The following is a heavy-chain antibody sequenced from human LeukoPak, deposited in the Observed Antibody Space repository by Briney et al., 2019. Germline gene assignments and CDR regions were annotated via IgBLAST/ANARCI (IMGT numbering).Heavy chain of an antibody. CDR2: IKSKTDGGTT. J-gene: IGHJ4*02. V-gene: IGHV3-15*01. CDR1: GFTFSNAW. Sequence: TGGSLRLSCAASGFTFSNAWMSWVRQAPGKGLEWVGRIKSKTDGGTTDYAAPVKGRFTISRDDSKNTLYLQMNSLRAEDTAVYYCARGGCSSTSCYLDYWGQGTLVTVSS. D-gene: IGHD2-2*01. CDR3: ARGGCSSTSCYLDY.